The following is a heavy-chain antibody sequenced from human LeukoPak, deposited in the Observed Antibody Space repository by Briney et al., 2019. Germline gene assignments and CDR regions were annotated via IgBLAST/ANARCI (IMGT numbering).Heavy chain of an antibody. Sequence: SETLSLTCTVSGGSFSSSYWSWIRQPPGKGLEWIGYIYYSGSTNHNPSLKSRVTISLDTSKNQFSLKLSSVTAADTAVYYCARGASGGYYGVWFDPWGQGTLVTVSS. V-gene: IGHV4-59*01. CDR1: GGSFSSSY. CDR2: IYYSGST. J-gene: IGHJ5*02. D-gene: IGHD1-26*01. CDR3: ARGASGGYYGVWFDP.